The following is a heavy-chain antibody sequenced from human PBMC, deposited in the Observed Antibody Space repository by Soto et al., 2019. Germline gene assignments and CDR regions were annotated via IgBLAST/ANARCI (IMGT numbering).Heavy chain of an antibody. Sequence: QGQLVQSGAEVKKPGASVKVACKASGYTFTDFGISWVRQAPGQGLEWMGWISAYNSNTNYALKVQGRVTRTTDTSTRTAYMELRNLTSDDTAVYYWARDSGNLGNLAYFFDYWGQGALVTVSS. V-gene: IGHV1-18*01. CDR1: GYTFTDFG. CDR2: ISAYNSNT. J-gene: IGHJ4*02. CDR3: ARDSGNLGNLAYFFDY. D-gene: IGHD4-4*01.